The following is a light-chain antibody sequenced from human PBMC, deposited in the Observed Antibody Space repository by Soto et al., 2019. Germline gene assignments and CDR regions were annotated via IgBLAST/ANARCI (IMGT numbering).Light chain of an antibody. CDR1: SSDVGGYNY. J-gene: IGLJ1*01. CDR2: EVS. CDR3: RSYAGSNNLAV. Sequence: ALTQPPSASGSPGQSITISCTGTSSDVGGYNYVSWYQQHPGKAPKLMIYEVSKRPSGVPDRFSGSKSGNTASLTVSGLQAEDEADYYCRSYAGSNNLAVFGTGTKVTVL. V-gene: IGLV2-8*01.